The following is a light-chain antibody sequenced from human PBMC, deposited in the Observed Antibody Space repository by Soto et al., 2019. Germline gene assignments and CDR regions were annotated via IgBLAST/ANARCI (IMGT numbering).Light chain of an antibody. CDR1: QHVDRY. CDR3: QQSSNIPWT. J-gene: IGKJ1*01. CDR2: SAS. V-gene: IGKV1-39*01. Sequence: DMQITQSPSSLSASVGDSVTITCRTSQHVDRYLSWYQQIPGRAPKLLIYSASSLVSGVPPRFRGSASGTEFTLSISSLQREDFATYFCQQSSNIPWTFGQGTKVDIK.